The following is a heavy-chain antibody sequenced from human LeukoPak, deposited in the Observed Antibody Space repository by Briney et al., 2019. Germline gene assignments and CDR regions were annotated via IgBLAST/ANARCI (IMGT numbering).Heavy chain of an antibody. CDR1: GGTFSSYA. CDR3: ARVGYSYGYGADAYYYYYYMDV. CDR2: IIPIFGTA. D-gene: IGHD5-18*01. J-gene: IGHJ6*03. Sequence: GSSVKVSCKASGGTFSSYAISWVRQAPGQGLEWMEGIIPIFGTANYAQKFQGRVTITTDESTSTAYMELSSLRSGDTAVYYCARVGYSYGYGADAYYYYYYMDVWGKGTTVTVSS. V-gene: IGHV1-69*05.